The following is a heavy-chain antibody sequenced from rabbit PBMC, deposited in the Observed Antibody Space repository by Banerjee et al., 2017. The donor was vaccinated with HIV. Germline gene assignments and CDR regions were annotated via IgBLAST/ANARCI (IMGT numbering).Heavy chain of an antibody. CDR3: ARSTGDNNYNNDLGL. CDR2: INTSSGNI. Sequence: QEQLEESGGDLVKPEGSLTLTCTASAFSFSNKYVMCWVRQAPGKGLEWIACINTSSGNIVYATWAKGRFTISKASWTTVTLQMTSLTAADTATYFCARSTGDNNYNNDLGLWGQGTLVTVS. J-gene: IGHJ3*01. CDR1: AFSFSNKYV. D-gene: IGHD7-1*01. V-gene: IGHV1S45*01.